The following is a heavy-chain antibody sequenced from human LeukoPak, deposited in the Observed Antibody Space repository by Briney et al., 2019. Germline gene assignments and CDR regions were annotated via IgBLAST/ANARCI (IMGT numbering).Heavy chain of an antibody. Sequence: GASVKVSCKASGYTFPSYGISWVRQAPGQGLEWMGWISAYNGNTNYAQKLQGRVTMTTDTSTSTAYMELRSLRSDDTAVYYCARDSVSMITFGGVIPRPFDYWGQGTLVTVSS. J-gene: IGHJ4*02. V-gene: IGHV1-18*01. CDR3: ARDSVSMITFGGVIPRPFDY. D-gene: IGHD3-16*02. CDR2: ISAYNGNT. CDR1: GYTFPSYG.